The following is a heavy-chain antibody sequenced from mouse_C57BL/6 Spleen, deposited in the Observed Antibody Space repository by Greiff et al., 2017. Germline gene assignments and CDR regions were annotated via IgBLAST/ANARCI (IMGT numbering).Heavy chain of an antibody. CDR1: GYSITSGYY. V-gene: IGHV3-6*01. J-gene: IGHJ1*03. Sequence: EVQLVESGPGLVKPSQSLSLTCSVTGYSITSGYYWNWIRQFPGNKLEWMGYISYDGSNNYNPSLKNRISVTRDTSKNQFFLKLNTVTTEDTATYYCARGSSTVVAEGYFDVWGTGTTVTVSS. D-gene: IGHD1-1*01. CDR3: ARGSSTVVAEGYFDV. CDR2: ISYDGSN.